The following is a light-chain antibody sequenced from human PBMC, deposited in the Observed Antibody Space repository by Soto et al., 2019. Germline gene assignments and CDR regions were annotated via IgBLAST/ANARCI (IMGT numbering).Light chain of an antibody. CDR2: EVS. V-gene: IGLV2-14*01. Sequence: ALTQPASVSGSPGQSITISCTATTSDVGGFDSVSWYQQHPGTAPRVIIYEVSNRPSGVSYRFSGSKSANTASLTISGLQADDEADYYCSSYTTSTTWLFGGGTKLTVL. J-gene: IGLJ3*02. CDR3: SSYTTSTTWL. CDR1: TSDVGGFDS.